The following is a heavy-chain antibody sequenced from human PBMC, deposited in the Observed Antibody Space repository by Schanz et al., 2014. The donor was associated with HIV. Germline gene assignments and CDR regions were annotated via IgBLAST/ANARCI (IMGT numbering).Heavy chain of an antibody. CDR3: TTRRVLGVNLDV. V-gene: IGHV3-15*01. CDR2: IKSKTDGETT. D-gene: IGHD3-3*01. Sequence: VQLVESGGGVVQPGRSLRLSCAASGFIFSSYGMHWVRQVPGKGLEWVGRIKSKTDGETTDYAAPVKGRFTISRDDSKTTLFLQMNSLKSEDTAVYYCTTRRVLGVNLDVWGQGTTVTVSS. CDR1: GFIFSSYG. J-gene: IGHJ6*02.